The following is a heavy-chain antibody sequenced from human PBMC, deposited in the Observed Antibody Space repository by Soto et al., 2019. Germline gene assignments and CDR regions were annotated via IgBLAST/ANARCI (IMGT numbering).Heavy chain of an antibody. D-gene: IGHD2-15*01. CDR2: IYYSGST. V-gene: IGHV4-30-4*01. CDR3: ARIPSSDSPTPNWFDP. Sequence: SETLSLTCTVSGGSISSGDYYWSWIRQPPGKGLEWIGYIYYSGSTYYNPSLKSRVTISVDTSKNQFSLKLSSVTAADTAVYYCARIPSSDSPTPNWFDPWGQGTLVTVSS. J-gene: IGHJ5*02. CDR1: GGSISSGDYY.